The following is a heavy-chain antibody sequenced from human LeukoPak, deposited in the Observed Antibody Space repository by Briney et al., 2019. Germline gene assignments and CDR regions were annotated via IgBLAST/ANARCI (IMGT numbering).Heavy chain of an antibody. CDR2: ISGGGRST. Sequence: GGSLRLSCVGSRFTFRSHAMSWVRQAPGKGLEWVSTISGGGRSTDYADSVKGHFTISRDNSKNTLYLQMNSLRAEDTAVYYCARERYFDYWGQGTLVTVSS. CDR3: ARERYFDY. CDR1: RFTFRSHA. J-gene: IGHJ4*02. V-gene: IGHV3-23*01.